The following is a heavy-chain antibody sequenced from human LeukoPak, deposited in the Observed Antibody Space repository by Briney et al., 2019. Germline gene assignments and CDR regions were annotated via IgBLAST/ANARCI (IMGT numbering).Heavy chain of an antibody. Sequence: PGRSLRLSCAASGFTFNYYATHWVRQAPGKGLEWVASISSEGDNKHYLESVKGRFTISRDNSKNTLYLQMNNLRAEDTAIYYCAKDRTNFFCYLDVWGTGTTVIVSS. CDR3: AKDRTNFFCYLDV. J-gene: IGHJ6*03. CDR1: GFTFNYYA. CDR2: ISSEGDNK. V-gene: IGHV3-30-3*01.